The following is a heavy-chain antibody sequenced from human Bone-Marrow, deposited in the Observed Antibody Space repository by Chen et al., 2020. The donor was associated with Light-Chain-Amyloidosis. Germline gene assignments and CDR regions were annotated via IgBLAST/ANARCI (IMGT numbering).Heavy chain of an antibody. CDR1: GGSFSCYY. J-gene: IGHJ6*03. Sequence: QVQLQQWGAGLLKPSETLSLTCAVDGGSFSCYYWSWIRQPPGKGLEWIGEINHSGSTNYNPSLKSRVTISVDTSKNQFSLKLSSVTAADTAVYYCARGGSTTGTYYYYMDVWGKGTTVTVSS. CDR3: ARGGSTTGTYYYYMDV. V-gene: IGHV4-34*01. CDR2: INHSGST. D-gene: IGHD1-1*01.